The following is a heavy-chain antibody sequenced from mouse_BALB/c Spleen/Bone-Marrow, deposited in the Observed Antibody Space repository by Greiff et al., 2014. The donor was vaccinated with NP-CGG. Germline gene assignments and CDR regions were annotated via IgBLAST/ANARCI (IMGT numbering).Heavy chain of an antibody. CDR3: ANYGYDGGVFAY. CDR1: GFNIKDIS. D-gene: IGHD2-2*01. CDR2: IDPANDNT. Sequence: VQLQQSGAELVKPGTSVTLSCTASGFNIKDISMHWVKRRPEQGLEWIGRIDPANDNTKYDPKFQGKATITADTSSNTAYLHLSSLTSEDTAVYYCANYGYDGGVFAYWGQGTLVTVSA. J-gene: IGHJ3*01. V-gene: IGHV14-3*02.